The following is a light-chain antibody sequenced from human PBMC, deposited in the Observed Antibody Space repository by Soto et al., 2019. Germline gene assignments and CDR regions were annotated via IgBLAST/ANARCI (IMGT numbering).Light chain of an antibody. Sequence: EIVLTQSPGTLSLSPGERATHSCRASQSVSSSYLAWYQQKPGQAPRLLIYGASSRATGIPDRFSGSGSGTDFTLTISRLGPEDFAVYYCQQYGSSPMYTFGQGTKLEIK. J-gene: IGKJ2*01. V-gene: IGKV3-20*01. CDR1: QSVSSSY. CDR3: QQYGSSPMYT. CDR2: GAS.